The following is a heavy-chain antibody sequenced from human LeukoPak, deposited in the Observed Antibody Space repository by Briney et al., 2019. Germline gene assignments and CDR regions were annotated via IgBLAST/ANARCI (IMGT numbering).Heavy chain of an antibody. CDR1: GFTFSSYA. D-gene: IGHD3-10*01. CDR3: AIAFYGSGRPVLWGFDY. V-gene: IGHV3-30-3*01. Sequence: GGSLRLSCAASGFTFSSYAMHWVRQAPGKGLEWVAVISYDGSNKYYADSVKGRFTISRDNSKNTLYLQMNSLRAEDTAVYYCAIAFYGSGRPVLWGFDYWGQGTLVTVSS. J-gene: IGHJ4*02. CDR2: ISYDGSNK.